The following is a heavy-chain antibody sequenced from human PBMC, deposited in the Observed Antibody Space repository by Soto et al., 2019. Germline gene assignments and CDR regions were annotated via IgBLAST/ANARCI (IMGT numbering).Heavy chain of an antibody. Sequence: GGSLRLSCAASEFTFSNHDMHWFRQAAGKGLEWVSGFGTVGDTYYSGSVKGRFTISRENARNSFYLQMNSLRAGDTAVYYCARRLCRGGRCPGIAFDYWGQGTLVTVSS. CDR1: EFTFSNHD. D-gene: IGHD2-15*01. CDR3: ARRLCRGGRCPGIAFDY. J-gene: IGHJ4*02. V-gene: IGHV3-13*01. CDR2: FGTVGDT.